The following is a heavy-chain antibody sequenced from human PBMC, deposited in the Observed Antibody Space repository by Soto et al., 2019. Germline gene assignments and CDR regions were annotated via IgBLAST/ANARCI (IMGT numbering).Heavy chain of an antibody. CDR2: IWSAGLT. CDR3: ARELPPDL. Sequence: PGRSLRLSCAASGFTASSKYMNWVRQAPGKGLEWVSIIWSAGLTYYADSVRGRFTTSRDISKNILFLQMNNLRAEDSAIYYCARELPPDLWGQGTLVTVSS. J-gene: IGHJ5*02. D-gene: IGHD2-15*01. CDR1: GFTASSKY. V-gene: IGHV3-53*01.